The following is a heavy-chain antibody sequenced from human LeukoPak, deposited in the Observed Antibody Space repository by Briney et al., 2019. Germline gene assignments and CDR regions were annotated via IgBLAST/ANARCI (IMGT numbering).Heavy chain of an antibody. V-gene: IGHV4-39*01. CDR2: IYYSGST. J-gene: IGHJ4*02. D-gene: IGHD1-20*01. Sequence: SETLSLTCTVSSGSISSSSYYWGWIRQPPGKGLEWIGSIYYSGSTYYNPSLKSRVTISIDTSKNQFSLKLSSVTAADTAVYYCARHAGWYNWNAEIDYWGQGTLVTVSS. CDR3: ARHAGWYNWNAEIDY. CDR1: SGSISSSSYY.